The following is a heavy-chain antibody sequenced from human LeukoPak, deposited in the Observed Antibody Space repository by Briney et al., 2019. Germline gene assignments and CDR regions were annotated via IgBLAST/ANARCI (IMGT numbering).Heavy chain of an antibody. J-gene: IGHJ6*03. Sequence: PSETLSLTCTVSGYSISSGHYWGWIRQPPGKGLEWIGSIYHSGITYYNPSLKSRVSISVDTSKNQLSLKLRSVTAADTAVYYRARGEWELGYYMDVWGKGTTVTISS. CDR3: ARGEWELGYYMDV. D-gene: IGHD1-26*01. CDR2: IYHSGIT. V-gene: IGHV4-38-2*02. CDR1: GYSISSGHY.